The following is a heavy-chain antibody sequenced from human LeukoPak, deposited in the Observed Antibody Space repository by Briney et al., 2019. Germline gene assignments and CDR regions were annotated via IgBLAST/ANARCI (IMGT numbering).Heavy chain of an antibody. D-gene: IGHD5-12*01. CDR1: GFTFSSYG. CDR3: AKDGGYDHYFDY. J-gene: IGHJ4*02. Sequence: TGGSLRLSCAASGFTFSSYGMSWVRQAPGKGLEWVSAISGSGGSTYYADSVKGRFTISRDNSKNTLYLQMNSLRAEDTAVYYCAKDGGYDHYFDYWGQGTLVTVSS. V-gene: IGHV3-23*01. CDR2: ISGSGGST.